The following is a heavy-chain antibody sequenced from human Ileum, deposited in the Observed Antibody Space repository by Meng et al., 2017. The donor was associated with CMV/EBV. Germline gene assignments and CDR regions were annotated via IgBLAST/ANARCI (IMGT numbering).Heavy chain of an antibody. J-gene: IGHJ4*02. V-gene: IGHV3-33*06. Sequence: TFSSYGRHWVRQAPGKGLEWVAVIWYDGSNKYYADSVKGRFTISRDNSKNTLYLQMNSLRAEDTAVYYCAKDFLGYCSSTSCENFDYWGQGTLVTVSS. CDR2: IWYDGSNK. CDR1: TFSSYG. D-gene: IGHD2-2*01. CDR3: AKDFLGYCSSTSCENFDY.